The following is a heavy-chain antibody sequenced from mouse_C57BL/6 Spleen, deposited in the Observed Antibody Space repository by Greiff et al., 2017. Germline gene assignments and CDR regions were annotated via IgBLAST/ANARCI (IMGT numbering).Heavy chain of an antibody. J-gene: IGHJ1*03. CDR2: NRNKANGYTT. CDR1: GFTFTDYY. CDR3: ARLYGNYVWYFDG. V-gene: IGHV7-3*01. Sequence: EVMLVESGGGLVQPGGSLSLSCAASGFTFTDYYMSWVRQPTGKALVWWGFNRNKANGYTTEYSASVKGRFTISRDNSQSILYLQMNALRAEDSATYSCARLYGNYVWYFDGWGTGTTVTVSS. D-gene: IGHD2-1*01.